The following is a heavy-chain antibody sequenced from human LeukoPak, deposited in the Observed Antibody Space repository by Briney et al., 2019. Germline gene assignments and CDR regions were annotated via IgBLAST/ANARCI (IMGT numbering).Heavy chain of an antibody. J-gene: IGHJ3*02. Sequence: GESLRLSCAVSGFTFSSYAMSWVRQAPGKGLDWVSGISGTGGSTYYADSVKGRFTISRDNSKNTPYLQMNSLRAEDTAVYYCAKFHDSRGYYISDAFDIWGQGTMVTVSS. CDR2: ISGTGGST. V-gene: IGHV3-23*01. CDR1: GFTFSSYA. CDR3: AKFHDSRGYYISDAFDI. D-gene: IGHD3-22*01.